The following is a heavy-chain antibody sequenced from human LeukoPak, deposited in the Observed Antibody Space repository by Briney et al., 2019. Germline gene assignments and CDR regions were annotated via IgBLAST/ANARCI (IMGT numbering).Heavy chain of an antibody. CDR1: GFTFSSYG. V-gene: IGHV3-30*18. J-gene: IGHJ4*02. CDR2: ISYDGSNK. Sequence: PGRSLRLSCAASGFTFSSYGMHWVRQAPGKGLEWVAVISYDGSNKYYADSVKGRFTISRDNSKNTLYLQMNSLRAGDTAVYYCAKGGAVEMATITGIDYWGQGTLVTVSS. D-gene: IGHD5-24*01. CDR3: AKGGAVEMATITGIDY.